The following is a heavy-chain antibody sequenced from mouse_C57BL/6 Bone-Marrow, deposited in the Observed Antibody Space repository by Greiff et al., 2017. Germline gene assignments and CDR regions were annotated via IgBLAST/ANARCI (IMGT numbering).Heavy chain of an antibody. CDR1: GYSITSDY. Sequence: EVKLQESGPGLAKPSQTLSLTCSVTGYSITSDYWNWIRTFPGNKLEYMGYISYSGSTYYNPSLKSRISITRDTSKNQYYLQLNSVTTEDTATYYCARVYYGSDYAMDYWGQGTSVTVSS. CDR2: ISYSGST. V-gene: IGHV3-8*01. CDR3: ARVYYGSDYAMDY. J-gene: IGHJ4*01. D-gene: IGHD1-1*01.